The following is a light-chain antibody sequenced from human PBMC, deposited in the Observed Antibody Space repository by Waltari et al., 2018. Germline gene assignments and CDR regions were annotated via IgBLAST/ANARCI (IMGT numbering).Light chain of an antibody. Sequence: SYELTQTPSVSVSPGQTARITCSGHALPRKYAYWFQQKSLQAPRLVIYEDTKRPSGIPERFSGSSSGTVATLTITGAQVDDEADYYCYSSDSTGLRVFGGGTTVVVL. CDR3: YSSDSTGLRV. CDR2: EDT. J-gene: IGLJ1*01. CDR1: ALPRKY. V-gene: IGLV3-10*01.